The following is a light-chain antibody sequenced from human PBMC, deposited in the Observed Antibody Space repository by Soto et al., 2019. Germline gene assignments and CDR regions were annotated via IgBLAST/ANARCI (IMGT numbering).Light chain of an antibody. J-gene: IGKJ1*01. V-gene: IGKV2-28*01. CDR1: QSLVYRNGYTY. Sequence: EIVMTQSPLSLPVKPGESASISCRSSQSLVYRNGYTYLNWYLQRPGQSPQLLIYSSSNRASGVXDXXSCSGSGTDFTLRISRVEADDVGVYYCKQALEIPWTFGQGTKVEIK. CDR2: SSS. CDR3: KQALEIPWT.